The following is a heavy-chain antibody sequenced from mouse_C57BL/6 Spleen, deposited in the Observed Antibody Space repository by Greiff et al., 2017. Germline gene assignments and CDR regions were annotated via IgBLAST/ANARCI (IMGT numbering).Heavy chain of an antibody. CDR2: ISSGGSYT. CDR1: GFTFSSYG. D-gene: IGHD1-1*01. J-gene: IGHJ4*01. CDR3: ARHGPNDYCSPFWYAMDY. Sequence: VQLKESVGDLVKPGGSLQLSCAASGFTFSSYGMSWVRQTPDKMLEWVATISSGGSYTYSPDSVQGRFTISRDNAKNTLYLQMSSLKSEDTAMYYCARHGPNDYCSPFWYAMDYWGQGTTVTVSS. V-gene: IGHV5-6*01.